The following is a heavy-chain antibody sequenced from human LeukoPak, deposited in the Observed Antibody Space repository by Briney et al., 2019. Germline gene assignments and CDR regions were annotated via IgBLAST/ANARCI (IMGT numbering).Heavy chain of an antibody. D-gene: IGHD2-2*01. J-gene: IGHJ4*02. CDR2: IKQDGSEK. Sequence: PGGSLRLSCAASGFTFSSYWMSWVRQAPGKGLEWVANIKQDGSEKYYVDSVKGRFTISRDNAKNSLYLQMNSLRAEDTAVYYCASGFGFDCSSTSCPYFDYWGQGTLVTVSS. V-gene: IGHV3-7*01. CDR1: GFTFSSYW. CDR3: ASGFGFDCSSTSCPYFDY.